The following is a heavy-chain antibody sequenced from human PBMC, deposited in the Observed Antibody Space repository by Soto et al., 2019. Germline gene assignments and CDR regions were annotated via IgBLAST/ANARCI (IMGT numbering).Heavy chain of an antibody. CDR1: GFTFSSYE. Sequence: EVQLVESGGGLVQPGGSLRLSCAVSGFTFSSYEMNWVRQAPGKGLEWVSYIGSSGSTIYYADSVKGRFTISRDNAKNSLYLQMNSLRAEDTAVYYCARRDIVEGQFDYWGQGTLVTVSA. CDR3: ARRDIVEGQFDY. J-gene: IGHJ4*02. CDR2: IGSSGSTI. V-gene: IGHV3-48*03. D-gene: IGHD5-12*01.